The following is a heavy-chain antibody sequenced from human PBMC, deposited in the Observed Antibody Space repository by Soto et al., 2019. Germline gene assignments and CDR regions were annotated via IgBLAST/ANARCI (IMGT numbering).Heavy chain of an antibody. CDR2: IYYSGST. Sequence: SETLSLTCTVSGGSISSGGYYWSWIRQHPGKGLEWIGYIYYSGSTYYNPSLKSRVTISVDTSKNQFSLKLSSVTAADTAVYYCARDRAGTGWFDPWGQGTLVTVSS. J-gene: IGHJ5*02. D-gene: IGHD6-19*01. V-gene: IGHV4-31*03. CDR3: ARDRAGTGWFDP. CDR1: GGSISSGGYY.